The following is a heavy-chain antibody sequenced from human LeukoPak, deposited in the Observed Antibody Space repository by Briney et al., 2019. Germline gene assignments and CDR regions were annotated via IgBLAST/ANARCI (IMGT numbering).Heavy chain of an antibody. Sequence: ASVKVSCKASGYTFTGYYMHWVRQAPGQGLEWMGWINPNSGGTNYAQKFQGRVTMTRDTSISTAYMELSRLRSDDTAVYYCARASNSGYDLGAFDTWGQGTMVTVSS. J-gene: IGHJ3*02. D-gene: IGHD5-12*01. CDR1: GYTFTGYY. V-gene: IGHV1-2*02. CDR2: INPNSGGT. CDR3: ARASNSGYDLGAFDT.